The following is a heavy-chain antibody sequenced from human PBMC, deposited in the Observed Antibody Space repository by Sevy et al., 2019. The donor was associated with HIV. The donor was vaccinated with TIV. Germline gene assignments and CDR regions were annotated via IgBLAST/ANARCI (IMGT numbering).Heavy chain of an antibody. D-gene: IGHD3-3*01. CDR1: GYTFTSYD. V-gene: IGHV1-8*01. CDR2: MNPNSGNT. Sequence: ASVKVSCKASGYTFTSYDINWVRQATGQGLEWMGWMNPNSGNTGYAQKFQGRVTVTRNTSISTAYMELSSLSSEDTDVYDCAREGGYDFWSAYSWVWGYYYYYGMDDWGQGTTVTVSS. CDR3: AREGGYDFWSAYSWVWGYYYYYGMDD. J-gene: IGHJ6*02.